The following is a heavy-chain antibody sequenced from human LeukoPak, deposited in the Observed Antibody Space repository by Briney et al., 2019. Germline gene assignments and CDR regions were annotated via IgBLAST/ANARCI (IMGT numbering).Heavy chain of an antibody. D-gene: IGHD3-22*01. Sequence: GGSLRLSCAASGFTFSSYWMHWVRQAPGKGLEWVAVISYDGSNKYYADSVKGRFTISRDNSKNTLYLQMNSLRAEDTAVYYCARPPRGVGYYDSSGYYDAFDIWGQGTMVTVSS. CDR3: ARPPRGVGYYDSSGYYDAFDI. J-gene: IGHJ3*02. CDR1: GFTFSSYW. V-gene: IGHV3-30-3*01. CDR2: ISYDGSNK.